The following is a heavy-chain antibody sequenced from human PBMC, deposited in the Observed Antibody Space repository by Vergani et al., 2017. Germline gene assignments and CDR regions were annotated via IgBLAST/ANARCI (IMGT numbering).Heavy chain of an antibody. Sequence: QVQLQESGPGLLKPSQTLSLTCTVSGGSPSRGSYYWSWFRKRPGKGLEWIGYIYNSGSTYYNPSLKSRVTISVDASKNQFSLKLSSVTAADTAVYYCASQDDYNGNPGAFDIWGQGTKVTVSS. CDR3: ASQDDYNGNPGAFDI. CDR2: IYNSGST. CDR1: GGSPSRGSYY. J-gene: IGHJ3*02. V-gene: IGHV4-31*03. D-gene: IGHD3-10*01.